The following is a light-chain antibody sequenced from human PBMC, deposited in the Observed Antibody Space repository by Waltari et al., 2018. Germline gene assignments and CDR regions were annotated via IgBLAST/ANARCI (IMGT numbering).Light chain of an antibody. CDR3: SSYTSSSTLV. J-gene: IGLJ2*01. CDR1: SSDVGGYNY. V-gene: IGLV2-14*01. Sequence: QSALTQPASVSGSPGQSITISCTGTSSDVGGYNYVSWYQQHHGKAPKLMIYEVSNRPSGVSNRVSGSKSGNTASLTISGLQAEDEADYYCSSYTSSSTLVFGGGTKLTVL. CDR2: EVS.